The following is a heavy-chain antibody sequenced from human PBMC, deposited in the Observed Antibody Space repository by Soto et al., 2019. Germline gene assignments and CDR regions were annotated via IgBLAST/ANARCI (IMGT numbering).Heavy chain of an antibody. V-gene: IGHV4-30-4*01. J-gene: IGHJ6*02. Sequence: SETLSLTCTVSGDSISSGNKYWSWIRQAPGKGLEWIGYIFSSGTTYYNPSLKSRLTMSLDTSQNQFSLRLASVTDADSAVYYCARVPSPFDYYYAMDVWGQGT. D-gene: IGHD3-16*01. CDR1: GDSISSGNKY. CDR3: ARVPSPFDYYYAMDV. CDR2: IFSSGTT.